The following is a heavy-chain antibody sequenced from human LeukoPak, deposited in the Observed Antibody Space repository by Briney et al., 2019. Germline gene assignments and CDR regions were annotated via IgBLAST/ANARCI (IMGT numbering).Heavy chain of an antibody. D-gene: IGHD3-16*01. CDR1: GFTISGNF. Sequence: GGSLRLSCAASGFTISGNFISWVRQAPGKGLEWVSIIYSGGGTYYADSVKGRFTISRDNSKNTLYLQMNSLRAEDTAVYYCARDYAWFDPWGQGTLVTVSS. V-gene: IGHV3-66*01. J-gene: IGHJ5*02. CDR2: IYSGGGT. CDR3: ARDYAWFDP.